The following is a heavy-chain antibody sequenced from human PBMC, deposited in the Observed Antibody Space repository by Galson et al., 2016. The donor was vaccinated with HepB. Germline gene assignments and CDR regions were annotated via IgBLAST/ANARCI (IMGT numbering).Heavy chain of an antibody. Sequence: SLRLSCAASGFTFSNYAMNWVRQAPGKGLEWVSGISGSGGITYYADSVKGRFTISRDNSKNTLYLQMISLRAEDTAVYYCAKRGQQLVKDAFGVWGQGTLVTVSS. CDR3: AKRGQQLVKDAFGV. J-gene: IGHJ3*01. D-gene: IGHD6-13*01. CDR1: GFTFSNYA. V-gene: IGHV3-23*01. CDR2: ISGSGGIT.